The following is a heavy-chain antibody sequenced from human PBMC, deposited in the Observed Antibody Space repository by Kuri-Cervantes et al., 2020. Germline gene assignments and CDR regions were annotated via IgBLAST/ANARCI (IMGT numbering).Heavy chain of an antibody. D-gene: IGHD3-10*01. CDR1: GGSISTNIYY. Sequence: GSLRLSCSVSGGSISTNIYYWGWIRQPPGKGLEWIGSIYYRGTTYYNPSLKSRVTISVDTSKNQFSLKLTSLTAADTAVYYCVRGRPWFRELFSEDGSSDIWGQGTVVTVSS. V-gene: IGHV4-39*07. CDR2: IYYRGTT. J-gene: IGHJ3*02. CDR3: VRGRPWFRELFSEDGSSDI.